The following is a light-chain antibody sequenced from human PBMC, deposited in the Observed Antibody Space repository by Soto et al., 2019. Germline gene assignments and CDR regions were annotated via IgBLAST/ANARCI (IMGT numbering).Light chain of an antibody. V-gene: IGLV4-69*01. J-gene: IGLJ2*01. CDR1: SGHSSYA. CDR3: QTWGTGFQF. CDR2: LNNDGSH. Sequence: QPVLTQSPSASASLGASVKLTCTLSSGHSSYAIAWHQKQPGKGPRYLMDLNNDGSHTKGDGIPDRFSGSSSGADRYLIISSRQSEDEADYYCQTWGTGFQFFGGGTKVTVL.